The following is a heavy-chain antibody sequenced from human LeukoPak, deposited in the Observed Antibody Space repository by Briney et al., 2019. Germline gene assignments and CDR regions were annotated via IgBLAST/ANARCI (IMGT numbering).Heavy chain of an antibody. CDR3: ARDRIMVVGPYSWFDP. V-gene: IGHV3-48*03. CDR2: ISSSGSTI. Sequence: GGSLRLSCAAPGFTFSSYEMNWLRQAPGKGLEWISYISSSGSTIYYADSVKGRFTISRDNAENSLYLHMSSLRAEDTALYYCARDRIMVVGPYSWFDPWGRGTLVTVSS. CDR1: GFTFSSYE. J-gene: IGHJ5*02. D-gene: IGHD2-15*01.